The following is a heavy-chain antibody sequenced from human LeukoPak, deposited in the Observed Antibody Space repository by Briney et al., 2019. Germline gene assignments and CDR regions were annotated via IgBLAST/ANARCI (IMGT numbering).Heavy chain of an antibody. Sequence: GRSLRLSCAGSGINFRSYGMHWVRQAPGKGLEWVAVISHDRSNKHYADSVKGRFTISRDNSKSTLYLQMNSLRAEDTAVYYCAREARGYNYGYDELDYWGQGTLVTVSS. CDR3: AREARGYNYGYDELDY. CDR2: ISHDRSNK. CDR1: GINFRSYG. V-gene: IGHV3-30*03. D-gene: IGHD5-18*01. J-gene: IGHJ4*02.